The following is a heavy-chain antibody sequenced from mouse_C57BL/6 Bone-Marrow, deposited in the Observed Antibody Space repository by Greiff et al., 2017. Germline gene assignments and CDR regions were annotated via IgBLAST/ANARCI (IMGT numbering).Heavy chain of an antibody. J-gene: IGHJ2*01. V-gene: IGHV8-5*01. CDR3: AQIGDYGSSLYYFDY. D-gene: IGHD1-1*01. Sequence: QVTLKESGPGILQPSQTLSLTCSFSGFSLSTSNMGIGWIRQPSGKGLEWLAHIWLNDDKYYNPSLKSRLTISKDTSNHQVFLKITSVDTADTATYYCAQIGDYGSSLYYFDYWGQGTTLTVSS. CDR1: GFSLSTSNMG. CDR2: IWLNDDK.